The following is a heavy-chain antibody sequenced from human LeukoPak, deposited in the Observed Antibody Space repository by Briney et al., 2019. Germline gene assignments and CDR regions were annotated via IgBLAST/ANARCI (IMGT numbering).Heavy chain of an antibody. CDR2: IIWSDDK. J-gene: IGHJ6*03. CDR1: GFSLSSTGLG. V-gene: IGHV2-5*01. Sequence: SGPTLVNPTQTLTLTCTYSGFSLSSTGLGVSWMRQHQGKAPDWLAVIIWSDDKRYSPSLRGRLTINKDTSKKPEDLTMTNIDPVDTGTYCCAHLKDNHEDDFFYMDVWGKGTTVIVSS. CDR3: AHLKDNHEDDFFYMDV.